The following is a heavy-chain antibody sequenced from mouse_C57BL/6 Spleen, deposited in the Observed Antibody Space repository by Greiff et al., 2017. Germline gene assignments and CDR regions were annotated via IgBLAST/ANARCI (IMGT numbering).Heavy chain of an antibody. CDR3: AKGVVAPYYAMDY. CDR2: IWRGGST. D-gene: IGHD1-1*01. J-gene: IGHJ4*01. V-gene: IGHV2-5*01. CDR1: GFSLTSYG. Sequence: VQLVESGPGLVQPSQSLSITCTVSGFSLTSYGVHWVRQSPGKGLEWLGVIWRGGSTDYNAAFMSRLSITKDNSKSQVFFKMNSLQADDTAIYYCAKGVVAPYYAMDYWGQGTSVTVSS.